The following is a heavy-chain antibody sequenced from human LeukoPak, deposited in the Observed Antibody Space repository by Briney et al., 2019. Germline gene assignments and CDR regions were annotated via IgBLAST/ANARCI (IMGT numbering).Heavy chain of an antibody. CDR1: GGSISSGGYY. CDR2: IYYSGST. D-gene: IGHD4-17*01. Sequence: PSETLSLTCTVSGGSISSGGYYWSWIRQHPGKGLEWIGYIYYSGSTYHNPSLKSRVTISVDTSKNQFSLKLSSVTAADTAVYYCARFVPTVTKFDYWGQGTLVTVSS. CDR3: ARFVPTVTKFDY. J-gene: IGHJ4*02. V-gene: IGHV4-31*03.